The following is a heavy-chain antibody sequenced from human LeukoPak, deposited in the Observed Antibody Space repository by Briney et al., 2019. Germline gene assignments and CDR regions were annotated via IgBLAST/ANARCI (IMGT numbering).Heavy chain of an antibody. V-gene: IGHV3-21*01. Sequence: GGSLRLSCAASGFTFSSFAMSWVRQAPGKGLEWVSSITISSSIIYYADSVKGRFTISRDNAKNSLFLQMDSLRAEDTAVYFCARDLSDDYSLDYWGQGTLVSVSS. CDR2: ITISSSII. CDR1: GFTFSSFA. D-gene: IGHD3-16*01. CDR3: ARDLSDDYSLDY. J-gene: IGHJ4*02.